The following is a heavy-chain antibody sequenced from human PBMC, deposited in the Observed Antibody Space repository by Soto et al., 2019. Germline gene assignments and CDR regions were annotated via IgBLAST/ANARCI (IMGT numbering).Heavy chain of an antibody. CDR2: IYHSGST. CDR3: AKSNDYVWVSDW. D-gene: IGHD3-16*01. CDR1: GGPISTSDW. V-gene: IGHV4-4*02. J-gene: IGHJ4*02. Sequence: QVQLQESGPGLVKPSGTLSLTCAVSGGPISTSDWWSWVRQPPGKGLEWIGEIYHSGSTKYNPSLESRVTISVDKSKNQFSLKLTSVTAADTAVYYCAKSNDYVWVSDWWGQGTLVTVSS.